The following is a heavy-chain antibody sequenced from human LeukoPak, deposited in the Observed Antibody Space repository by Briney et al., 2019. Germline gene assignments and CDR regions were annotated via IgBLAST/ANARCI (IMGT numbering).Heavy chain of an antibody. CDR1: GGSISSYY. J-gene: IGHJ6*02. CDR3: ARGLSNYDILTGYPQVYGMDV. Sequence: SETLSLTCTVSGGSISSYYWSWIRQPPGKGLEWIGYIYCSGSTNYNPSLKSRVTISVDTSKNQFSLKLSSVTAADTAVYYCARGLSNYDILTGYPQVYGMDVWGQGTTVTVSS. D-gene: IGHD3-9*01. CDR2: IYCSGST. V-gene: IGHV4-59*01.